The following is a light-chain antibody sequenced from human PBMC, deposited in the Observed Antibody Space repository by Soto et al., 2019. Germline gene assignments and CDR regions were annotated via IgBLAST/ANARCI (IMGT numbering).Light chain of an antibody. V-gene: IGKV3-11*01. CDR1: QSVTNS. CDR2: DAS. J-gene: IGKJ4*01. Sequence: EIVLTQCPATLSLSPGERATLSHRSSQSVTNSLAWYQQKPGQAPRLLVYDASNRATGIPTRFSGSGSGTDFTLTISNLEPEDFAVYYCQQHISWPLTFGGGTKVDIK. CDR3: QQHISWPLT.